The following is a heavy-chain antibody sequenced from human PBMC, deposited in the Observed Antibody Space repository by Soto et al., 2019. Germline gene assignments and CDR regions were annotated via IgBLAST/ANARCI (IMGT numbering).Heavy chain of an antibody. V-gene: IGHV1-18*01. J-gene: IGHJ6*03. Sequence: QVQLVQSGPEVKKPGTSVKVSCKTSGYGFSNYVVSWVRQAPGQGLEWAGRVDPDNVHTKYAQKLQGRVTMATDTATNTAYMELRSLTFDDTAVYYCARGAASGYSYFYYMDVWGKGTTVTVSS. D-gene: IGHD6-13*01. CDR1: GYGFSNYV. CDR2: VDPDNVHT. CDR3: ARGAASGYSYFYYMDV.